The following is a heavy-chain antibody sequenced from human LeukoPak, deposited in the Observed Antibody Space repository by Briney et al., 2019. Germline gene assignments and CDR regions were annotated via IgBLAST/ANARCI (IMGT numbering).Heavy chain of an antibody. CDR2: ITSKTDGGTP. V-gene: IGHV3-15*01. CDR3: TTGNWGSFSY. CDR1: GFTFSSYS. Sequence: PGGSLRLSCAASGFTFSSYSMNWVRQAPGKGLEWIGRITSKTDGGTPLYPAPVKGRFTISRDDSKNTLYLQMNSLQTEDTAVYYCTTGNWGSFSYWGQGTLVTVSS. J-gene: IGHJ4*02. D-gene: IGHD7-27*01.